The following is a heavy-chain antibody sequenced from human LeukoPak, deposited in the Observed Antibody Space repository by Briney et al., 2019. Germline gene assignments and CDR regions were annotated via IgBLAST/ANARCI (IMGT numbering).Heavy chain of an antibody. Sequence: ASVKVSCKASGYTFTGYHMYWVRQAPGQGLEWMGWINPNSGDTNYAQKLQGRVTMTRDMSISTTYMELSRLRSDDTAVYYCARLHRDNSGYSHFDYWGQGTLVTVSS. CDR2: INPNSGDT. V-gene: IGHV1-2*02. J-gene: IGHJ4*02. CDR1: GYTFTGYH. CDR3: ARLHRDNSGYSHFDY. D-gene: IGHD3-22*01.